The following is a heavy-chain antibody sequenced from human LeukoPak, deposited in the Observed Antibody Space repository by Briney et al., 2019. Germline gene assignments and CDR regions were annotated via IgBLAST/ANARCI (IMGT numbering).Heavy chain of an antibody. J-gene: IGHJ4*02. V-gene: IGHV3-21*01. CDR3: ARGTTYGGATGFEYYFDY. D-gene: IGHD1-26*01. Sequence: PGGSLRLSCAASGFTFSSYSMNWVRQAPGKGLEWVSSISSSSSYIYYADSVKGRFTISRDNAKNSLYLQMNGLRAEDTAVYYCARGTTYGGATGFEYYFDYWGQGTLVTVSS. CDR1: GFTFSSYS. CDR2: ISSSSSYI.